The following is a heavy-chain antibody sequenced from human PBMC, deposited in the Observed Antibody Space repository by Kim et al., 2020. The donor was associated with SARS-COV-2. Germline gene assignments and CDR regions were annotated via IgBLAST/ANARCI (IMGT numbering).Heavy chain of an antibody. CDR2: IDCGNGNT. J-gene: IGHJ4*02. D-gene: IGHD3-10*01. CDR1: GHFFTRDS. V-gene: IGHV1-3*01. Sequence: ASVKVSCKTSGHFFTRDSIHWVRQAPGQGLEWMGGIDCGNGNTKYSQKFQGRVTFTTDTSASTAYMELSFLRSEDSAVYYCRGGLYFDYGGRGTLVTVSS. CDR3: RGGLYFDY.